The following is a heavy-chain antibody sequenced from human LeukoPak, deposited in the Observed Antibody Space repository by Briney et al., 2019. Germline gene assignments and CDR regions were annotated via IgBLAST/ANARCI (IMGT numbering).Heavy chain of an antibody. J-gene: IGHJ5*02. CDR2: ISGRGGST. Sequence: GGSLRLSCAASGFAFSSYAMSWVCQAPGEGREWVSAISGRGGSTYYADSGKGRVTISRENSKNTPYVQVKILPSEDTCVYDCTKDRIATWNDCWFDPWGQGTLVTVSS. CDR1: GFAFSSYA. V-gene: IGHV3-23*01. CDR3: TKDRIATWNDCWFDP. D-gene: IGHD1-1*01.